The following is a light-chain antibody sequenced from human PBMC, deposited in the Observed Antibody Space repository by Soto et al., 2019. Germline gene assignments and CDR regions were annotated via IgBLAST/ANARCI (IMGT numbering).Light chain of an antibody. CDR3: CSYAGSSTLV. Sequence: QSALTQPASVSGSPEQSITISCTGTSNDVGRYNLVSWYQQHPGKAPKVMIYEATKRPSGVSNRFSGSKSGNTASLTISGLQAEDEADYYCCSYAGSSTLVFGGGTKVTVL. CDR1: SNDVGRYNL. J-gene: IGLJ2*01. CDR2: EAT. V-gene: IGLV2-23*01.